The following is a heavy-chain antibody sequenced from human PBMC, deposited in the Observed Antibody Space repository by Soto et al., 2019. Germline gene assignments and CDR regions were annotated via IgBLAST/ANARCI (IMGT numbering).Heavy chain of an antibody. CDR2: IDPSDSYT. D-gene: IGHD3-22*01. CDR3: ARHDSSGYWIFDY. CDR1: GYSFTSYW. V-gene: IGHV5-10-1*01. J-gene: IGHJ4*02. Sequence: TGESLKISSKGSGYSFTSYWISWVRQMPGKGLEWMGRIDPSDSYTNYSPSFQGHVTISADKSISTAYLQWSSLKASDTAMYYCARHDSSGYWIFDYWGQGTLVTVSS.